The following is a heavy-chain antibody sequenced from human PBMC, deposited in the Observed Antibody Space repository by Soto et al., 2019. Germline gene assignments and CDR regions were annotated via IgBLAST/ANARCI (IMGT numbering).Heavy chain of an antibody. Sequence: TLSLTCTVSGGSISSGGYYWSWIRQHPGKGLEWIGYIYYSGSTYYNPSLKSRVTISVDTPKNQSSLNLSSVTTADTAVYYGATMRSLAARPLNWGQGTLVSVCS. CDR1: GGSISSGGYY. V-gene: IGHV4-31*03. CDR2: IYYSGST. CDR3: ATMRSLAARPLN. D-gene: IGHD6-6*01. J-gene: IGHJ4*02.